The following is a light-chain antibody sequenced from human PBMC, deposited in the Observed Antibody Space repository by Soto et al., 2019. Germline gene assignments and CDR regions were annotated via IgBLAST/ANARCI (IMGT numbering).Light chain of an antibody. J-gene: IGKJ1*01. CDR3: TQYGSSPRT. CDR2: GAS. V-gene: IGKV3-20*01. Sequence: EIVLTQSPGTLSLSPGERATLSCRASQTVNSGYLAWYQQKPGQAPRLLIYGASSRATGIPDRFSGSGSGTDFTLTISRLEPEDLAVYYCTQYGSSPRTFGQGTKVEIK. CDR1: QTVNSGY.